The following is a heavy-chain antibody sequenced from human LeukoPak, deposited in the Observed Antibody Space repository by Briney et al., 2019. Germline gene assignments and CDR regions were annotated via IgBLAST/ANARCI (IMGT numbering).Heavy chain of an antibody. CDR1: GGSISSYY. V-gene: IGHV4-4*07. Sequence: SETLSLTCTVSGGSISSYYWSWIRQPAGKGLEWIGRIYTSGSTNYNPSLKSRVTMSVDTSKNQFSLKLSSVTAADTAVYYCARVEFGALYGDLYWYFDLWGRGTLVTVSS. CDR3: ARVEFGALYGDLYWYFDL. CDR2: IYTSGST. J-gene: IGHJ2*01. D-gene: IGHD3-10*01.